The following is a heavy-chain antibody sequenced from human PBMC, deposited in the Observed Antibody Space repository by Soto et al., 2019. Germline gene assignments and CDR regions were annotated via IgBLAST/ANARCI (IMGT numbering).Heavy chain of an antibody. CDR1: GGSISRYY. D-gene: IGHD3-10*01. CDR2: IYYSATT. Sequence: SETLSLTCTVSGGSISRYYWSWIRQPPGKGLEWIGYIYYSATTYYNPSLKSRLTISIDTSKNQFSLKLSSVTAADTAMYFCARGFRGVYFDFWGQGTLVTVSS. CDR3: ARGFRGVYFDF. V-gene: IGHV4-59*06. J-gene: IGHJ4*02.